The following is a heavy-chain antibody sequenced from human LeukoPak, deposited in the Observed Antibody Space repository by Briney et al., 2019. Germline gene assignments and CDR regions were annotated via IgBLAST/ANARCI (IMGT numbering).Heavy chain of an antibody. J-gene: IGHJ4*02. V-gene: IGHV4-59*01. Sequence: SETLSLTCTVSGGSISSYYWSWIRQPPGKGLEWIGYIYYSGTTNYNPSLKSRVAISVDPSKNQFSLKLSSVTAADTAVYYCARGVYIAAAQYGYWGQGTLVTVSS. D-gene: IGHD6-13*01. CDR2: IYYSGTT. CDR1: GGSISSYY. CDR3: ARGVYIAAAQYGY.